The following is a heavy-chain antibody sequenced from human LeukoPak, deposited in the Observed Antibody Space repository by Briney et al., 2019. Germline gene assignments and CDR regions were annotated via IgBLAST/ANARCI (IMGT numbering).Heavy chain of an antibody. V-gene: IGHV1-2*02. CDR2: INPNSGGT. D-gene: IGHD1-7*01. CDR3: ARDGTGTTWGGGPHDY. J-gene: IGHJ4*02. CDR1: GYTFTGYY. Sequence: WASVKVSCKASGYTFTGYYMHWVRQAPGQGLEWMGWINPNSGGTNYAQKFQGRVTMTRDTSISTAYMELSRLRSDDTAVYYCARDGTGTTWGGGPHDYWGQGTLVTVSS.